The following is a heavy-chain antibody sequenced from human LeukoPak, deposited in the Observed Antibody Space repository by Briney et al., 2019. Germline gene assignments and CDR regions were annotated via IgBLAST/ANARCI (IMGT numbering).Heavy chain of an antibody. D-gene: IGHD3-3*01. V-gene: IGHV4-34*01. CDR2: INHSGST. CDR1: GGSISSYY. Sequence: PSETLSLTCTVSGGSISSYYWSWIRQPPGKGLEWIGEINHSGSTNYNPSLKSRVTISVDTSKNQFSLKLSSVTAADTAVYYCARGGYAFWSGPRYYYYGMDVWGQGTTVTVSS. CDR3: ARGGYAFWSGPRYYYYGMDV. J-gene: IGHJ6*02.